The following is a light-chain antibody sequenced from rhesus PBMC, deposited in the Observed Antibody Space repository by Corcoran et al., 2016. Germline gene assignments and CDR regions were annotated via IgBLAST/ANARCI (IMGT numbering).Light chain of an antibody. CDR2: RAS. CDR1: QGISNW. V-gene: IGKV1-69*01. CDR3: QQHDNSPRT. J-gene: IGKJ1*01. Sequence: DIQMTQSPSSLSASVGDRVTITCRASQGISNWVAWYQQKPGKAPKLLIYRASNLETGVQSRFSGNGSGTDFTLTIRSLQPGDIATYYCQQHDNSPRTFGQGTKVEIK.